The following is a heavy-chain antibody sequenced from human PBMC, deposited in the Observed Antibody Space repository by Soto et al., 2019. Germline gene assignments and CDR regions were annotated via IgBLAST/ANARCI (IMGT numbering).Heavy chain of an antibody. J-gene: IGHJ5*02. CDR2: IYYSGST. CDR1: GGSISSYY. D-gene: IGHD6-13*01. V-gene: IGHV4-59*01. CDR3: ARVDLTIAAAGNNWFDP. Sequence: SETLPLTCTVSGGSISSYYWSWIRQPPGKGLEWIGYIYYSGSTNYNPSLKSRVTISVDTSKNQFSLKLSSVTAADTAVYYCARVDLTIAAAGNNWFDPWGQGTLVTVSS.